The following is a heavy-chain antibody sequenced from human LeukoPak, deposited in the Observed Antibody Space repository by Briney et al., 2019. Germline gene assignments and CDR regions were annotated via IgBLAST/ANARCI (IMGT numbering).Heavy chain of an antibody. CDR3: AKDFRRADYYDSSGYYRMIDY. CDR2: ISYDESDK. V-gene: IGHV3-30*18. CDR1: GFTFRNYG. J-gene: IGHJ4*02. Sequence: PGRSLRLSCAVSGFTFRNYGMHWVRQAPGKGLEWVAVISYDESDKYYGDSVNGRFTISRDNSKNTLFLQMNSLRAEDTAVYFCAKDFRRADYYDSSGYYRMIDYWGQGTLVTVSS. D-gene: IGHD3-22*01.